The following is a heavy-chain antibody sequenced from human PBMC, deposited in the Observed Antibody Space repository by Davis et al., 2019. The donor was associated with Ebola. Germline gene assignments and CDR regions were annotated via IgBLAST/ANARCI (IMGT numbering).Heavy chain of an antibody. CDR2: IYYSGST. CDR1: GVSISSGGYY. CDR3: ARGVVEMATIDY. V-gene: IGHV4-31*02. Sequence: PSETLSLTCTVSGVSISSGGYYWSWIRQHPGKGLEWIGYIYYSGSTYYNPSLKSRVTISVDTSKNQFSLKLSSVTAADTAVYYCARGVVEMATIDYWGQGTLVTVSS. J-gene: IGHJ4*02. D-gene: IGHD5-24*01.